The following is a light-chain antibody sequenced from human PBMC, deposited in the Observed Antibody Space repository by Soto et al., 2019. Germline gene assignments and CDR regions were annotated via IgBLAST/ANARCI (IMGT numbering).Light chain of an antibody. CDR1: SSDVGTYNY. CDR3: SSYTSSSTLL. Sequence: QSALTQPASVSASPGQSITISCTGTSSDVGTYNYVSWYQHHPGKAPKLMIYDVSNRPSGVSNRFSGSKSGNTASLTISGLQAEDEADYYCSSYTSSSTLLFGGGTKVTVL. CDR2: DVS. J-gene: IGLJ2*01. V-gene: IGLV2-14*03.